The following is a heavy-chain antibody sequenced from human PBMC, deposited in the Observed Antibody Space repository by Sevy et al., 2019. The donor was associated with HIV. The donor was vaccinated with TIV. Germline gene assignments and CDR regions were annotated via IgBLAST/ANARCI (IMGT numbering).Heavy chain of an antibody. D-gene: IGHD3-22*01. V-gene: IGHV3-15*01. CDR2: IKSKIDGETT. J-gene: IGHJ4*02. CDR3: ATAPGYYDSAPFDY. Sequence: GGSLRLSCVVSGFTFNNAWMNWVRQAPGTGLQWIGLIKSKIDGETTDYAAPLKGRFTISRDDSKNTLYLQMNSLEIEDTAVYHCATAPGYYDSAPFDYWGPGTLVTVSS. CDR1: GFTFNNAW.